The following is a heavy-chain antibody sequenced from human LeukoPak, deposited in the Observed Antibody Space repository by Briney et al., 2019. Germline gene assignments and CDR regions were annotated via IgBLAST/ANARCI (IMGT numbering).Heavy chain of an antibody. V-gene: IGHV4-31*03. CDR1: GGSISSGAYY. CDR2: IYYSGST. D-gene: IGHD3-10*01. Sequence: SETLSPTCTVSGGSISSGAYYRSWIRQHPGKGLEWIGYIYYSGSTYYNPSLNSRVTISVDTSRNQFSLKLHSVTAADTAVYYCARDRGRATWFDPWGQGTAVTVSS. J-gene: IGHJ5*02. CDR3: ARDRGRATWFDP.